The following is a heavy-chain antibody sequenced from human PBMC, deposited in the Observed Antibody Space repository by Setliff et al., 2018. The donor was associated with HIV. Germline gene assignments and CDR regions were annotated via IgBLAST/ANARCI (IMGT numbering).Heavy chain of an antibody. CDR1: VASINSGNYY. J-gene: IGHJ6*03. CDR2: VSPSGST. V-gene: IGHV4-61*02. D-gene: IGHD6-19*01. Sequence: SETLSLTCTVSVASINSGNYYWSWIRQPAGKGLEWIGRVSPSGSTNYSPSLKSRVTISIDTSKQFSLNVRSLTAADTAVYYCARSNSGSGTGSGYYFHMGVWGKGTTVTVSS. CDR3: ARSNSGSGTGSGYYFHMGV.